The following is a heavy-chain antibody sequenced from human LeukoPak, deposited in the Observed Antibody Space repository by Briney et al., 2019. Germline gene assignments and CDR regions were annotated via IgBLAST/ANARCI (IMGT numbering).Heavy chain of an antibody. CDR2: ISGSGGST. CDR1: GFTFSSYG. J-gene: IGHJ4*02. CDR3: AKDQRNGDYVFDY. V-gene: IGHV3-23*01. D-gene: IGHD4-17*01. Sequence: PGGSLRLSCAASGFTFSSYGMSWVRQAPGKGLEWVSAISGSGGSTYYADSVKGRFTISRDNSKNTLYLQMNSLRAEDTAVYYCAKDQRNGDYVFDYWGQGTLVTVSS.